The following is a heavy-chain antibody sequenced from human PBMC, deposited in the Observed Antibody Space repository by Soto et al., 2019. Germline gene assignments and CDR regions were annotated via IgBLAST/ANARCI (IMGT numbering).Heavy chain of an antibody. J-gene: IGHJ6*03. CDR3: ARLSQQLVWSYYYYYMDV. D-gene: IGHD6-13*01. CDR1: GYTLTSYD. Sequence: ASVKVSCKASGYTLTSYDINWVRQATGQGLEWMGWMNPNSGNTGYAQKFQGRVTMTRNTSISTAYMELSSLRSEDTAVYYCARLSQQLVWSYYYYYMDVWGKGTTVTVSS. V-gene: IGHV1-8*01. CDR2: MNPNSGNT.